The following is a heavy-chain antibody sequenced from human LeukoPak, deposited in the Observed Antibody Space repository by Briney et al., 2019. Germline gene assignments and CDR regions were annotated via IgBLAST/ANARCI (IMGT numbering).Heavy chain of an antibody. CDR1: GFTFSSYS. CDR2: ISSSSSYI. Sequence: GGSLRLSCAASGFTFSSYSMNWVRQAPGKGLEWVSSISSSSSYIYYADSVKGRFTISRDNAENSLYLQMNSLRAEDTAVYYCARHPAYCSGGSCHDSWGQGTLVTVSS. J-gene: IGHJ4*02. CDR3: ARHPAYCSGGSCHDS. D-gene: IGHD2-15*01. V-gene: IGHV3-21*01.